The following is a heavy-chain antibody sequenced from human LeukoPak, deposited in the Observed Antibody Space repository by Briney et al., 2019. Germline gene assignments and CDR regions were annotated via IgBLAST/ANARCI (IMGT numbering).Heavy chain of an antibody. D-gene: IGHD5-18*01. CDR3: ARQPSATAAFDI. V-gene: IGHV4-59*08. CDR1: GGSMSSYY. J-gene: IGHJ3*02. CDR2: IYYNGNT. Sequence: PLETLSLTCAVSGGSMSSYYWSWIRQPPGKGLEWIAYIYYNGNTNYNPSFKGRVTILVDTSKNQFSLKLSSVAAADTAIYYCARQPSATAAFDIWGQGTMFTVSS.